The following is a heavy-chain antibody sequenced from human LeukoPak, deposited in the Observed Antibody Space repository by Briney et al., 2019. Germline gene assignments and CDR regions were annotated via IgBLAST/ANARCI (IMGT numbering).Heavy chain of an antibody. J-gene: IGHJ4*02. CDR3: ARERGITMIVYDY. V-gene: IGHV1-69*05. CDR1: GGTFSSYA. Sequence: ASVKVSCKASGGTFSSYAISWVRQAPGQGLEWMGRIIPIFGTANYAQKFQGRVTITTDESTSTAYMELSSLRSEDTAVYYYARERGITMIVYDYWGQGTLVTVSS. D-gene: IGHD3-22*01. CDR2: IIPIFGTA.